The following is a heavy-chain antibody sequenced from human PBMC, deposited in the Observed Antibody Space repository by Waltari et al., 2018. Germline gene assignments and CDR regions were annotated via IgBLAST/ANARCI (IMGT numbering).Heavy chain of an antibody. Sequence: EVQLVESGGGLVQPGGSLRLSCVASGFPFSRSWMSWVRQAPGKGLEWVACIKDNGIGKYHVDSVRGRFTVSRDNARNSLFLQMNSLRAEDTAVYFCASLDTATFPGSGYWGQGTQVTVSS. D-gene: IGHD5-18*01. CDR1: GFPFSRSW. V-gene: IGHV3-7*03. CDR2: IKDNGIGK. CDR3: ASLDTATFPGSGY. J-gene: IGHJ4*02.